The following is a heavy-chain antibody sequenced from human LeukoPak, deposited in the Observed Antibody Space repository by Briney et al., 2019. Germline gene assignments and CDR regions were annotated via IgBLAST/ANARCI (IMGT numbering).Heavy chain of an antibody. CDR1: GYTFTSYG. V-gene: IGHV1-18*01. Sequence: ASVKVSCKASGYTFTSYGISWVRQAPGQGLEWMGWISAYNGNTNYAQKLQGRVTMTTDTSTSTACMELRSLRSDDTAVYYCARSTGNNWNYNYWGQGTLVTVSS. CDR2: ISAYNGNT. CDR3: ARSTGNNWNYNY. J-gene: IGHJ4*02. D-gene: IGHD1-7*01.